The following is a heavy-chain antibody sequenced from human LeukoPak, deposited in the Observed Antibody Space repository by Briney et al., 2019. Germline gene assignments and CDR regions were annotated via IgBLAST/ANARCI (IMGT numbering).Heavy chain of an antibody. CDR3: ARQDRVLIAFDY. J-gene: IGHJ4*02. CDR1: GLTFNSYE. D-gene: IGHD3-3*01. Sequence: GGSLRLSCAVSGLTFNSYEMNWVRQAPGKGLEWVSYISSSGSTIYYADSVKGRFTISRDNAKSSLYLQMNSLRAEDTAIYYCARQDRVLIAFDYWGQGTLVTVSS. V-gene: IGHV3-48*03. CDR2: ISSSGSTI.